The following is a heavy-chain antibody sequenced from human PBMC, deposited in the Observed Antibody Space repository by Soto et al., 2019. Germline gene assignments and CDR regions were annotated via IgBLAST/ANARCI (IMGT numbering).Heavy chain of an antibody. J-gene: IGHJ4*02. V-gene: IGHV3-23*01. Sequence: GGSLRLSCAASGLTFSSYAMSWVRQAPGKGLEWVSHISNSGRSTKYADSVKGRFTISRDNSKNTLYLQMNSLRAEDTAIYYCAKDALAYYDFWSWGQGTLVTVSS. CDR3: AKDALAYYDFWS. CDR2: ISNSGRST. D-gene: IGHD3-3*01. CDR1: GLTFSSYA.